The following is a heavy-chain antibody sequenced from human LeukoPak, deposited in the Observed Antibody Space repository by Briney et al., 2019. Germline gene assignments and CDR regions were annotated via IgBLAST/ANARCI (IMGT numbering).Heavy chain of an antibody. CDR2: INHSGST. V-gene: IGHV4-34*01. J-gene: IGHJ4*02. CDR3: ARGRVRLNFDY. Sequence: SETLSLTCAVYGGSFSGYYWSWIRQPPGKGLEWIGEINHSGSTNYNPSLKSRVTISVDTSKNQFSLKLSSVTAADTAVYYCARGRVRLNFDYRGQGTLVTVSS. CDR1: GGSFSGYY.